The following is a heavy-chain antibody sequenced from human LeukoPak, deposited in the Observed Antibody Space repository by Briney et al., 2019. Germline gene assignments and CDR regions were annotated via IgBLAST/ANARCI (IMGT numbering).Heavy chain of an antibody. CDR2: MNPNSGNT. D-gene: IGHD2-8*01. CDR3: ARTKADHDAFDI. Sequence: APVKVSCKASGYTFTSYDIHWVRQATGQGLEWMGWMNPNSGNTGYAQKFQGRVTMTRNTSISTAYMELSSLRSEDTAVYYCARTKADHDAFDIWGQGTMVTVSS. CDR1: GYTFTSYD. J-gene: IGHJ3*02. V-gene: IGHV1-8*01.